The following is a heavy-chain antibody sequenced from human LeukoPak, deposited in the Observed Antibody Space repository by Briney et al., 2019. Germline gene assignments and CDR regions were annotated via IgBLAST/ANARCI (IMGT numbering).Heavy chain of an antibody. CDR3: ARPWHDFWSPLGY. CDR2: IYPGDSDT. D-gene: IGHD3-3*01. V-gene: IGHV5-51*01. CDR1: GYSFTSYW. Sequence: GESLKISCKGSGYSFTSYWIGWVRQMPGKGLERMGIIYPGDSDTRYSPSFQGQVTISADKSISTAYLQWSSLKASDTAMYYCARPWHDFWSPLGYWGQGTLVTVSS. J-gene: IGHJ4*02.